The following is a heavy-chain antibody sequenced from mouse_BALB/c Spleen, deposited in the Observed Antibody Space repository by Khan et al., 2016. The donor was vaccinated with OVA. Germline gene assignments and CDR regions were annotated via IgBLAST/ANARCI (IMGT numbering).Heavy chain of an antibody. CDR3: ARDKIDY. J-gene: IGHJ2*01. CDR1: GYTFSSYW. Sequence: VQLQESGAEQVKPGASVKLSCKTSGYTFSSYWMHWVKQRPGQGLEWIGYINPTSGYTEYNEKFKDKATLSADKSSSTAYMQLTSLTSEDSAVYYYARDKIDYWGQGTTLTVAS. CDR2: INPTSGYT. V-gene: IGHV1-7*01.